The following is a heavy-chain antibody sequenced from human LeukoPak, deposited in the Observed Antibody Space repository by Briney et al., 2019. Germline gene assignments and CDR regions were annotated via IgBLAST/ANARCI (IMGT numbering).Heavy chain of an antibody. J-gene: IGHJ1*01. CDR1: GYSFTSYW. V-gene: IGHV5-51*01. CDR3: ARQVYDSSGSLGRYFQH. Sequence: GESLKISCKGSGYSFTSYWIGWVRQMPGKGLEWMGIIYPGDSDTRYSPSFQGQVTISADKSISTAYLQWSSLKASDTAMYYCARQVYDSSGSLGRYFQHWGQGTLVTVSS. CDR2: IYPGDSDT. D-gene: IGHD3-22*01.